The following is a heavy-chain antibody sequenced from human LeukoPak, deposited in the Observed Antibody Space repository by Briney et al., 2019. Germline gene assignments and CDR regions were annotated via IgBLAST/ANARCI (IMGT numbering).Heavy chain of an antibody. V-gene: IGHV4-4*07. CDR1: GGAISSYH. Sequence: PSETLSLTCAVSGGAISSYHWSWFRQPAGKGLEWIGRIYTSGSTSYNPSLKSRVTMSVDTSKNQFSLKLSSVTAADTAVYYCARVNLRFLEWFPFDYWGQGTLVTVSS. CDR2: IYTSGST. J-gene: IGHJ4*02. D-gene: IGHD3-3*01. CDR3: ARVNLRFLEWFPFDY.